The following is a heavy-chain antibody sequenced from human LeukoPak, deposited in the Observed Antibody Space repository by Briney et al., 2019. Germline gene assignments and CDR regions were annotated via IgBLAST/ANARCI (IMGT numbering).Heavy chain of an antibody. CDR2: TSYDGSNK. CDR1: GFTFSSYA. Sequence: GGSLRLSCAASGFTFSSYAMSWVRQAPGKGLEWVAVTSYDGSNKYYADSVKGRFTISRDNSKNTLYLQMNSLRAEDTAVYYCARDQYSSRYDSSGYYSDWYFDLWGRGTLVTVSS. D-gene: IGHD3-22*01. CDR3: ARDQYSSRYDSSGYYSDWYFDL. V-gene: IGHV3-30*04. J-gene: IGHJ2*01.